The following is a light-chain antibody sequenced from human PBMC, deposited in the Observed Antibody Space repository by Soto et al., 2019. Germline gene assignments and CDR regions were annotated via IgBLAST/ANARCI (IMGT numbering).Light chain of an antibody. J-gene: IGKJ4*01. CDR3: QQYNNWPRAT. CDR2: RAS. CDR1: QSISSN. V-gene: IGKV3-15*01. Sequence: EIVMTQSPATLSVSPGERATLSCRASQSISSNLAWYQHKLGQAPRLFIFRASSRATGIPARFSGSGSGTEFNMTISSRQSEDFAVYYCQQYNNWPRATFGGGTKVEIK.